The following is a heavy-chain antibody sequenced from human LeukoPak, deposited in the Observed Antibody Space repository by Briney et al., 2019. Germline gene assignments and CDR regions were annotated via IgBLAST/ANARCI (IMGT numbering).Heavy chain of an antibody. V-gene: IGHV3-66*01. D-gene: IGHD1-1*01. Sequence: PGGSLRLSCAASGFTVSSNYMTWVRQAPGKGLEWVSVIYSGGDTFYADSVKGRFTISRDNSKNTLYLQMNSLRAEDTAVYYCAKSLFTSATGTGRAFHIWGQGTMVTVSS. J-gene: IGHJ3*02. CDR1: GFTVSSNY. CDR2: IYSGGDT. CDR3: AKSLFTSATGTGRAFHI.